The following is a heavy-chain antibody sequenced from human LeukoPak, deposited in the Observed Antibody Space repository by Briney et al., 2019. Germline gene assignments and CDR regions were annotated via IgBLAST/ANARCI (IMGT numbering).Heavy chain of an antibody. V-gene: IGHV4-34*01. J-gene: IGHJ4*02. CDR1: GVSVSDHY. Sequence: SETLSLTCAVSGVSVSDHYWSCVRQTPGRGLEWIGEINHSGYTNDSPSLKSRVTLSIDTSRKQFSLNLRAVTVADTGIYYCTRMTTGHDYWGQGTLVTVSS. CDR2: INHSGYT. CDR3: TRMTTGHDY. D-gene: IGHD4-17*01.